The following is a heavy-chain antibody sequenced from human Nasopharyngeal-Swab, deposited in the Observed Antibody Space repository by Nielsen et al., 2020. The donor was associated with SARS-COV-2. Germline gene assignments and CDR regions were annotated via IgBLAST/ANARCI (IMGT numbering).Heavy chain of an antibody. CDR2: INSDGSST. J-gene: IGHJ3*02. Sequence: GGSLRLSCAASGFTFSSYWMHWVRQAPGKGLVWVSRINSDGSSTSYADSVKGRFTISRDNAKNTLYLQMNSLRAEDTAVYYCARERDDYYVDAFDIWGQGTMVTVSS. V-gene: IGHV3-74*01. CDR3: ARERDDYYVDAFDI. D-gene: IGHD3-10*02. CDR1: GFTFSSYW.